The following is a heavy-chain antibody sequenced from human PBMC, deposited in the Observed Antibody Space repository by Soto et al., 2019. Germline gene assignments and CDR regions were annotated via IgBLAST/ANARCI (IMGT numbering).Heavy chain of an antibody. CDR1: GFTFSSFW. Sequence: EVQLVESGGGLVQPGGSLRLSCAASGFTFSSFWMSWVRQVPGKGLEWMANIKEDGSEKYYVDSVKGRFTISRDNAKHSLYLKMNSLRADATAVYYCESHPPRVDYSKYATTYWGQGTLVTVSS. V-gene: IGHV3-7*03. CDR3: ESHPPRVDYSKYATTY. J-gene: IGHJ4*02. D-gene: IGHD4-4*01. CDR2: IKEDGSEK.